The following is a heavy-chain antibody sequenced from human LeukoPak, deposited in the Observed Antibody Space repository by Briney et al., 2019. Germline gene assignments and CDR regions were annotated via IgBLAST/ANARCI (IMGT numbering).Heavy chain of an antibody. Sequence: GGSLRLSCAASGFTFSSYSMNWVRQAPGKGLEWVSSISSSSSYIYYADSVKGRFTISRDNAKNSLYLQMNSLRAEDTAVYYCARDFSSSWYGVGAFDIWGRGTMVTVSS. CDR2: ISSSSSYI. J-gene: IGHJ3*02. CDR1: GFTFSSYS. D-gene: IGHD6-13*01. CDR3: ARDFSSSWYGVGAFDI. V-gene: IGHV3-21*01.